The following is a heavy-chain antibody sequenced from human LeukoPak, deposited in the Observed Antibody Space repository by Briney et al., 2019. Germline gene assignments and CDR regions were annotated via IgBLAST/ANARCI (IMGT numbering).Heavy chain of an antibody. CDR2: IIPIFGTA. J-gene: IGHJ6*02. CDR3: ARVEEYYYYGMDV. CDR1: GGTFSSYA. Sequence: GASVKVSCKASGGTFSSYAISWVRQAPGQGLEWMGGIIPIFGTANYAQKFQGRVTITADESTSTAYMELSSLRSEDTAVYYCARVEEYYYYGMDVWGQGATVTVSS. D-gene: IGHD3-3*01. V-gene: IGHV1-69*13.